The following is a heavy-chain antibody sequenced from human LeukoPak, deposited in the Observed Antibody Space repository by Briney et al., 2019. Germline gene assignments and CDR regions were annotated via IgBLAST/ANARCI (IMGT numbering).Heavy chain of an antibody. V-gene: IGHV3-49*03. Sequence: GGSLRLSCTTSGFTFGDYAIIWFRQAPGKGLQWLGFIRSKTSGGTTEYAASVKGRFTISRDDSKSIAYLQINSLKTEDTAVYYCSRDLRMGATKLDYWGHGSLVTVSS. CDR1: GFTFGDYA. CDR2: IRSKTSGGTT. J-gene: IGHJ4*01. D-gene: IGHD1-26*01. CDR3: SRDLRMGATKLDY.